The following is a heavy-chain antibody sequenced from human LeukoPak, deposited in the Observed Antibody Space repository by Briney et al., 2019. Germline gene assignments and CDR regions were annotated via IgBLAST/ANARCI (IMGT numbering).Heavy chain of an antibody. CDR3: AKDDYGSGTPTDY. CDR1: GFTFSSYA. Sequence: GGSLRLSCAASGFTFSSYAMSWVRQAPGKGLEWVSAISGSGGSTYHADSVEGRFTISRDNSKNTLYLQMNSLRAEDTAVYYCAKDDYGSGTPTDYWGQGTLVTVSS. CDR2: ISGSGGST. D-gene: IGHD3-10*01. J-gene: IGHJ4*02. V-gene: IGHV3-23*01.